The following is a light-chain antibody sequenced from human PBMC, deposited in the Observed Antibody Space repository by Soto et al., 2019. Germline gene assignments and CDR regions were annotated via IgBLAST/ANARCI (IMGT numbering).Light chain of an antibody. CDR2: EVN. V-gene: IGLV2-8*01. J-gene: IGLJ1*01. CDR3: SSYAGNNNYV. CDR1: SSDVGGYNY. Sequence: QSALTQPPSASGSPGQSVAISCTGTSSDVGGYNYVSWYQLHPCKAPKLMIYEVNLRPSGVPDRFSGSKSGNTASLTVSGLQAEDEADYYCSSYAGNNNYVFGTGTKVTVL.